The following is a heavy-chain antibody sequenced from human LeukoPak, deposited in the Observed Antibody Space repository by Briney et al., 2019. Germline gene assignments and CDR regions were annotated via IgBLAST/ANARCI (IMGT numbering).Heavy chain of an antibody. D-gene: IGHD2-15*01. Sequence: GGSLRLSCAASGFIFSSCGMHWVRQAPGKGLEWVAIISDDGSNEYYADSVRGRFTISRDNSKNTLYLQMNSLRAEDTAVYYCARLSCSGGSCYPDYWGQGTLVTDSS. CDR1: GFIFSSCG. CDR2: ISDDGSNE. J-gene: IGHJ4*02. CDR3: ARLSCSGGSCYPDY. V-gene: IGHV3-30*03.